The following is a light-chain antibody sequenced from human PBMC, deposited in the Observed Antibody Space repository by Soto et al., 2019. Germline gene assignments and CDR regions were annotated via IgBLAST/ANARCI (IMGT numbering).Light chain of an antibody. CDR3: QQLERWPIT. CDR2: GAS. J-gene: IGKJ4*01. Sequence: IVMRQTRATLSVSPVLRATISCRASQSVTSHLAWYQQKPGQAPRLLISGASTWHTGIPARFSGSGSGTEFTLTISSLQSEDCAIYYCQQLERWPITFGGGTKVDIK. CDR1: QSVTSH. V-gene: IGKV3-15*01.